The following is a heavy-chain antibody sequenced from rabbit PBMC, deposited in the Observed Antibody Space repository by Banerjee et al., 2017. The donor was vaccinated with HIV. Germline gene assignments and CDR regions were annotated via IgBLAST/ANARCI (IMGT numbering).Heavy chain of an antibody. J-gene: IGHJ4*01. CDR2: IYGGSSGST. CDR1: GFTISSSYW. V-gene: IGHV1S45*01. D-gene: IGHD3-1*01. Sequence: QEQLEESGGDLVKPEGSLTLTCTASGFTISSSYWICWVRQAPGKGLEWIACIYGGSSGSTWYASWAKGRFTVSLDNAQNTVFLQMTSLTPADTATYFCARDWRAGVLNLWGPGTLVTVS. CDR3: ARDWRAGVLNL.